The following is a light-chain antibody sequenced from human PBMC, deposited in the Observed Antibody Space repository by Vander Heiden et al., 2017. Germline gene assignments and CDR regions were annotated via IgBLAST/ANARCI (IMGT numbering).Light chain of an antibody. V-gene: IGLV1-40*01. Sequence: QSVLTRPPSVSGAPGQRVTISCNGSSSNIGAGYDVHWYPQLPGTAPQLLIYGNSNRPSGVPDRFSVSKSGTSASLAITGLQAEEEADYYCRYYDNSLSGPVVFGGGTKLTVL. J-gene: IGLJ2*01. CDR3: RYYDNSLSGPVV. CDR1: SSNIGAGYD. CDR2: GNS.